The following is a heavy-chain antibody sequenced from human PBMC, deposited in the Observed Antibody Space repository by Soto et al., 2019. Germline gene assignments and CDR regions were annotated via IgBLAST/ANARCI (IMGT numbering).Heavy chain of an antibody. D-gene: IGHD3-22*01. Sequence: QVQLVESGGGVVQPGRSLRLSCAASGFTFSSYAMHWVRQAPGKGLEWVAVISYDGSNKYYADSVKGRFTISRDNSKNTLYLKMNSLRAEYTAVYYCARDAYYYDSSGPLDYWGQGTLVTVSS. CDR1: GFTFSSYA. CDR3: ARDAYYYDSSGPLDY. CDR2: ISYDGSNK. V-gene: IGHV3-30-3*01. J-gene: IGHJ4*02.